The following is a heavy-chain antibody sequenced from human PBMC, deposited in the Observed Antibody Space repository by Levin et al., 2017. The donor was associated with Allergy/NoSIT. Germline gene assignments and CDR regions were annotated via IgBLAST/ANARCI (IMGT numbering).Heavy chain of an antibody. CDR1: GFTFGDYA. CDR2: IRSKAYGGTT. D-gene: IGHD1-26*01. Sequence: GESLKISCTTSGFTFGDYAMSWFRQAPGKGLEWVGFIRSKAYGGTTEYATSVKGRFTISRDDSKSIAYLQMNSLKTEDTAVFYCARDAGGSYRFDYWGQGILVTVSS. V-gene: IGHV3-49*03. J-gene: IGHJ4*02. CDR3: ARDAGGSYRFDY.